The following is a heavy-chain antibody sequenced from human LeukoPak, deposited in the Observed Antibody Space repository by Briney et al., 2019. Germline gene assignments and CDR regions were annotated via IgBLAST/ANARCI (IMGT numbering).Heavy chain of an antibody. CDR1: GGSISSYY. CDR2: IYYSGST. CDR3: ARQRNSYGFPFDY. V-gene: IGHV4-59*08. Sequence: PSETLSLTCTVSGGSISSYYWSWIRQPPGKGLEWIGYIYYSGSTNYNPSLKSRVTISVDTSKNQFSLKLSSVTAVDTAVYYCARQRNSYGFPFDYWGQGTLVTVSS. D-gene: IGHD5-18*01. J-gene: IGHJ4*02.